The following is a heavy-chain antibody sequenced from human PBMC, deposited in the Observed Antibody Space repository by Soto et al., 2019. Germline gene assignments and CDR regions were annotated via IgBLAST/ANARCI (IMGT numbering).Heavy chain of an antibody. J-gene: IGHJ4*02. CDR3: AKSPLGYCSGGSCYPPHYFDY. Sequence: EVQLLDSGGGLVQPGGSLRLSCAASGFTFSNYAMSWVRQAPGKGLEWVSGVGGSGDSTYYADSVKGRFTISRDNSTDTLYLQMDSLRAEDTAVYYCAKSPLGYCSGGSCYPPHYFDYWGQGTLVTVSS. D-gene: IGHD2-15*01. CDR2: VGGSGDST. V-gene: IGHV3-23*01. CDR1: GFTFSNYA.